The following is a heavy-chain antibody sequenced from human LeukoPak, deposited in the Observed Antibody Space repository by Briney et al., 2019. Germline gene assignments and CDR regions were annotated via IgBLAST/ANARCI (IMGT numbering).Heavy chain of an antibody. CDR3: ARGGDGYNYVNAFDI. V-gene: IGHV3-21*01. J-gene: IGHJ3*02. CDR2: ISSSSSYI. Sequence: GGSLRLSCAASGFTFSNYGMSWVRQAPGKGLEWVSSISSSSSYIYYADSVKGRFTISRDNAKNSLYLQMNSLRAEDTAVYYCARGGDGYNYVNAFDIWGQGTMVTVSS. CDR1: GFTFSNYG. D-gene: IGHD5-24*01.